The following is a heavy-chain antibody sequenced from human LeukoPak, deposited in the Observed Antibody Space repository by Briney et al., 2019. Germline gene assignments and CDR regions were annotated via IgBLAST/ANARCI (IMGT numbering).Heavy chain of an antibody. CDR2: ISAYNGNT. CDR3: ARSAGYYYDSSGYREGDY. CDR1: GYTFTGYY. J-gene: IGHJ4*02. Sequence: ASVKVSCKASGYTFTGYYMHWVRQAPGQGLEWMGWISAYNGNTNYAQKLQGRVTMTTDTSTSTAYMELRSLRSDDTAVYYCARSAGYYYDSSGYREGDYWGQGTLVTVSS. D-gene: IGHD3-22*01. V-gene: IGHV1-18*04.